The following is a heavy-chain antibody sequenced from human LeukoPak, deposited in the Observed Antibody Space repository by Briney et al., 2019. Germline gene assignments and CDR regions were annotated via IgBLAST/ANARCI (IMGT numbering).Heavy chain of an antibody. J-gene: IGHJ4*02. CDR1: GGSISSSNW. D-gene: IGHD3-10*01. CDR3: ARSTGSGFFDY. CDR2: IYHSGST. V-gene: IGHV4-4*02. Sequence: PSETLSLTCAVSGGSISSSNWWSWVRQPPGKGLEWIGEIYHSGSTNYNPSLKSRVTISVDTSKNQFSLKLSSVTAADTAVYYCARSTGSGFFDYWGQGTLVTVSS.